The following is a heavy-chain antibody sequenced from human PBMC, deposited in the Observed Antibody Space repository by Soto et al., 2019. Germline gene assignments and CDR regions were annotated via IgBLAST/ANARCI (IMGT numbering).Heavy chain of an antibody. Sequence: GGSLRLSCAASGFTFSSYSMNWVRQAPGKGLEWVSSISSSSSYIYYADSVKGRFTISRDNAKNSLYLQTNSLRAEDTAVYYCAREGGDYDFWSGPRGWFDPWGQGTLVTVPS. J-gene: IGHJ5*02. D-gene: IGHD3-3*01. CDR2: ISSSSSYI. CDR1: GFTFSSYS. CDR3: AREGGDYDFWSGPRGWFDP. V-gene: IGHV3-21*01.